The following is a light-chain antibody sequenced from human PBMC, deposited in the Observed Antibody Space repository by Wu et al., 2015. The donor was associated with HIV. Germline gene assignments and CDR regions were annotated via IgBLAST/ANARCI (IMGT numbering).Light chain of an antibody. CDR1: QSVRNY. V-gene: IGKV3-20*01. Sequence: EIVLTQSPATLSLSPGERATLSCRASQSVRNYLAWFQQKPGQAPRLLIYGASSRATGIPDRFSGSGSGTDFTLTISRLEPEDFAVYYCQLYGSSLWTFGQGTKVEIK. CDR2: GAS. CDR3: QLYGSSLWT. J-gene: IGKJ1*01.